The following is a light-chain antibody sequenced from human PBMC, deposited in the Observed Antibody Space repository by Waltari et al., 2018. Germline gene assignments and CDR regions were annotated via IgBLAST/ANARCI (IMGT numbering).Light chain of an antibody. V-gene: IGKV1-17*01. CDR2: ATS. Sequence: IQMTQSPSSLSASVGDRVTFTCRASQGVRFLGWFQQKPGRAPKRLIYATSTLQIGVPSRFSGSGSGTEFTLTISSLQPEDVATYYCLQHSSYPYTFGLGTRLEIK. CDR3: LQHSSYPYT. CDR1: QGVRF. J-gene: IGKJ2*01.